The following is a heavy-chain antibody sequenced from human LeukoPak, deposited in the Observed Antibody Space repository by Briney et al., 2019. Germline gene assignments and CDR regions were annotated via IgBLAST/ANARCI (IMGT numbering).Heavy chain of an antibody. V-gene: IGHV4-4*02. CDR3: GRHANGDSSAAFDL. D-gene: IGHD2-8*01. CDR2: VYRSGGT. Sequence: PSGTLSLTCAVSGNSISDKYWWRWVRQFPDKGLEWIGEVYRSGGTSYNPSLKSRVTVSIDYSKNQFSLNLRSVTAADTAVYYCGRHANGDSSAAFDLWGQGTMVFVSS. CDR1: GNSISDKYW. J-gene: IGHJ3*01.